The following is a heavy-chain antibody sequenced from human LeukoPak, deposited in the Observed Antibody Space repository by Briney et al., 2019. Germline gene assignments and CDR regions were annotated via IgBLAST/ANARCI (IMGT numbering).Heavy chain of an antibody. J-gene: IGHJ1*01. V-gene: IGHV3-23*01. CDR1: GFTFSSYA. Sequence: GGSLRLSCAASGFTFSSYAMSWVRQAPGKGLEWVSAISGSGGSTYYADSVKGRFTISRDNSKNTLYLQMNSLRAEDTAVYYCARGVTKITYFQHWGQGTLVTVSS. CDR2: ISGSGGST. CDR3: ARGVTKITYFQH. D-gene: IGHD3-16*01.